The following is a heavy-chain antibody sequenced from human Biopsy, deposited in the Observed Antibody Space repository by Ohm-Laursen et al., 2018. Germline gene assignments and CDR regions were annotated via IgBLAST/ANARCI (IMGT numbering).Heavy chain of an antibody. CDR1: GFTFSVYA. J-gene: IGHJ6*02. D-gene: IGHD1-26*01. Sequence: SLSLSCSASGFTFSVYALYWVCQAPGKGLEWVSIIWIDGSNEYYADSVKGRFTISRDNSKNTVFLQMSSLRAEDTGVYYCARDPIVGSKADGMDVWGQGTTVTVSS. CDR3: ARDPIVGSKADGMDV. V-gene: IGHV3-33*01. CDR2: IWIDGSNE.